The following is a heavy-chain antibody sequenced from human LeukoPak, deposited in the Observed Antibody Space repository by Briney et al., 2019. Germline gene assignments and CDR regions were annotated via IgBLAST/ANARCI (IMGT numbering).Heavy chain of an antibody. CDR2: IYYSGST. D-gene: IGHD4-17*01. J-gene: IGHJ4*02. V-gene: IGHV4-59*01. CDR1: GGSFSGNY. Sequence: PSETLSLTCAVYGGSFSGNYWSWIRQPPGKGLEWIGYIYYSGSTNYNPSLKSRVTISVDTSKNQFSLKLSSVTAADTAVYYCARSRRYYFDYWGQGTLVTVSS. CDR3: ARSRRYYFDY.